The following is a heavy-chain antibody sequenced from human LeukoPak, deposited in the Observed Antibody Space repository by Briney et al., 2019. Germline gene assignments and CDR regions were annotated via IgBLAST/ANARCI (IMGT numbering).Heavy chain of an antibody. CDR1: GFTFSSYA. J-gene: IGHJ4*02. CDR2: INSDGSST. CDR3: ARDSGSGYYASGY. Sequence: GGSLRLSCAASGFTFSSYAMSWVRQAPGKGLVWVSRINSDGSSTSYADSVKGRFTISRDNAKNTLYLQMNSLRAEDTAVYYCARDSGSGYYASGYWGQGTLVTVSS. D-gene: IGHD3-22*01. V-gene: IGHV3-74*01.